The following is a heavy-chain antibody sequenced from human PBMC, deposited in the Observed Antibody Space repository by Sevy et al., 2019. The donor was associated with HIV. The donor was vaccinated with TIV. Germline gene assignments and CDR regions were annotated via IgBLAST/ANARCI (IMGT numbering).Heavy chain of an antibody. J-gene: IGHJ6*02. V-gene: IGHV4-34*01. CDR1: GGSFSGYY. Sequence: SETLSLTCDLYGGSFSGYYWSWIRQPPGKGLEWIGEISHTGGTSYNSSLKSRVTISIDTSKNHFSLKLSSLTAADTAVYFCARLLIVVEEGDYFYNGMDVWGQGTTVTVSS. CDR3: ARLLIVVEEGDYFYNGMDV. D-gene: IGHD1-26*01. CDR2: ISHTGGT.